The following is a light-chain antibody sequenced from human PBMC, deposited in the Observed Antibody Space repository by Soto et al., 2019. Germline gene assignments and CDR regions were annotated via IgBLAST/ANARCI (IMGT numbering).Light chain of an antibody. CDR1: QSLLYSNGYNY. Sequence: DIVMTQSPLSLPVTPGEPASISCRSSQSLLYSNGYNYLDWYLQKPGQSPQLLIYLGSNRASGGPGRFSGSGSGTDCTRKISRVESEDVGVYYCMEALQSPYTFGHGTKLETK. CDR2: LGS. V-gene: IGKV2-28*01. J-gene: IGKJ2*01. CDR3: MEALQSPYT.